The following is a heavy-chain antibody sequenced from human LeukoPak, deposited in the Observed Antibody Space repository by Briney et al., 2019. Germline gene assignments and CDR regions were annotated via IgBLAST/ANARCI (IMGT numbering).Heavy chain of an antibody. CDR1: GFTFSSYA. CDR2: ISWNSGSI. V-gene: IGHV3-9*01. J-gene: IGHJ4*02. D-gene: IGHD1-26*01. CDR3: AKGDYSGSYLFDY. Sequence: GGPLRLSCAASGFTFSSYAMHWVRQAPGKGLEWVSGISWNSGSIGYADSVKGRFTISRDNAKNSLYLQMNSLRAEDTALYYCAKGDYSGSYLFDYWGQGTLVTVSS.